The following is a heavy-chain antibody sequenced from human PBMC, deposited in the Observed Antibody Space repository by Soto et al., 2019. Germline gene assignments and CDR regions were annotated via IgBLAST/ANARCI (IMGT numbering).Heavy chain of an antibody. CDR2: INHSGST. D-gene: IGHD2-8*01. J-gene: IGHJ4*02. Sequence: QVQPQQWGAGLLKPSETLSLTCAVYGGSFSGYYWSWIRQPPGKGLEWIGEINHSGSTNYNPSLKSRVTISVDTSKNQFSLKLSSVTAADTAVYYCARGTSRYCTNGVCPPFDYWGQGTLVTVSS. CDR1: GGSFSGYY. V-gene: IGHV4-34*01. CDR3: ARGTSRYCTNGVCPPFDY.